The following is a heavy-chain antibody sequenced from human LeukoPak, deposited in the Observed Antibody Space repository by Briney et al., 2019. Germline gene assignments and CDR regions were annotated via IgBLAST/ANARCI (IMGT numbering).Heavy chain of an antibody. CDR1: GGSISSSSYY. V-gene: IGHV4-39*01. CDR2: IYYSGST. Sequence: PSETLSLTCTVSGGSISSSSYYWGWLRQPPGKGLEWIGSIYYSGSTYYKPSLKSRVTMSVDTSKNQFSLKLSSVTAADTAVYYCARPQRYSNYALDYWGQGTLVTVSS. D-gene: IGHD4-11*01. J-gene: IGHJ4*02. CDR3: ARPQRYSNYALDY.